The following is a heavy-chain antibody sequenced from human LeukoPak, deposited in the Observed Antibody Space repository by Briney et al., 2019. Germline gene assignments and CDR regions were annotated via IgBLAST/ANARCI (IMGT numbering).Heavy chain of an antibody. CDR2: TSAYNGNT. D-gene: IGHD3-10*01. CDR3: ARGTEIWFGELPPDY. Sequence: ASVKVSCKASGYTFTSHGISWVRQAPGQGLEWMGWTSAYNGNTNYAQKLQGRVTMTTDTSTSTAYMELRSLRSDDTAVYYCARGTEIWFGELPPDYWGQGTLVTVSS. J-gene: IGHJ4*02. CDR1: GYTFTSHG. V-gene: IGHV1-18*01.